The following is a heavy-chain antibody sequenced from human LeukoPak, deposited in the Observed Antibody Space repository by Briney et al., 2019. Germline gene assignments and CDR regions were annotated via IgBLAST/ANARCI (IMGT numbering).Heavy chain of an antibody. Sequence: GGSLRLSCAASGFTFSSYWMSWVRQAPGKGLEWVANIKQDGSEKYYVDSVKGRFTISRDDAKNSLYLQMNSLRAEDTAVYYCARESMIVVVNAWGQGSLVTVSS. CDR1: GFTFSSYW. CDR2: IKQDGSEK. D-gene: IGHD3-22*01. J-gene: IGHJ5*02. CDR3: ARESMIVVVNA. V-gene: IGHV3-7*01.